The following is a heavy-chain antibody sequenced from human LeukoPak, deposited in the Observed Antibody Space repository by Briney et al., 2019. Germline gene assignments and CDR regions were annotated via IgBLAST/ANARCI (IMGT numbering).Heavy chain of an antibody. CDR2: ISSNGGNT. V-gene: IGHV3-64D*06. J-gene: IGHJ2*01. CDR1: GFTFSNYA. D-gene: IGHD5-24*01. Sequence: AGGSLRLSCSASGFTFSNYAMHWVRQAPGKGLEYVSTISSNGGNTHYADSVKGRFAISRDNSKNTLYLQMSSLRAEDTAIYYCLKSWQHWYFDLWGRGTLVTVSS. CDR3: LKSWQHWYFDL.